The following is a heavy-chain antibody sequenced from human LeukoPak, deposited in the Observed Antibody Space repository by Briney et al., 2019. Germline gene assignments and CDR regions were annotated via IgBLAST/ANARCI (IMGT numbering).Heavy chain of an antibody. J-gene: IGHJ6*02. V-gene: IGHV3-30*03. CDR2: LSYVGNK. CDR3: ARAVVRITIFGVVYESYGMDV. D-gene: IGHD3-3*01. Sequence: PGGSLRLPCAASGFSFSNYGMHWVRRAPGKGLEWVACLSYVGNKAYADSVKGRFTISRDISKNTLYLQMDSLRAEDTAVYYCARAVVRITIFGVVYESYGMDVWGQGTTVTVSS. CDR1: GFSFSNYG.